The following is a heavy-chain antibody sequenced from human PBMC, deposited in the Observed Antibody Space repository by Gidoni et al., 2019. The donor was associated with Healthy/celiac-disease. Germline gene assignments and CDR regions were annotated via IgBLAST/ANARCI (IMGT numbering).Heavy chain of an antibody. V-gene: IGHV3-23*01. CDR3: AKAGVRGGDGVSPASKFDY. D-gene: IGHD2-21*01. CDR1: AFPFSSYA. J-gene: IGHJ4*02. CDR2: ISGRGGST. Sequence: EVQLLEYGGGLVQPGGSLRLSCSASAFPFSSYAMSWVRQAPGKGLGWVSAISGRGGSTYYADSVKGRFTISRDNSKNTLYLQRNSLRAEDTAVYYWAKAGVRGGDGVSPASKFDYWGQGTLVTVSS.